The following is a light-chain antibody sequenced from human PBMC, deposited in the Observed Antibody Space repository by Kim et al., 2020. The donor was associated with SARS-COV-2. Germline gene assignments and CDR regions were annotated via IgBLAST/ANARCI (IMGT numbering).Light chain of an antibody. CDR2: GTS. CDR3: QQYGSSRWT. CDR1: QSVSSSF. J-gene: IGKJ1*01. V-gene: IGKV3-20*01. Sequence: PGERATLSCRASQSVSSSFLAWYQQKPGQAPRLLIYGTSSRATGLPDRFSGSGSGTDFTLTISRLESEDFAVYYCQQYGSSRWTFGQGTKVDIK.